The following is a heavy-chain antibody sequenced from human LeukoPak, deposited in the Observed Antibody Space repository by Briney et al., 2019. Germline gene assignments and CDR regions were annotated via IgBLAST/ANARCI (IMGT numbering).Heavy chain of an antibody. Sequence: PGGSLRLSCAASGFTFKNYGMHWVRQAPGKGLEWVAFIRYDGSNKYYADSVKGRFTISRDNSKNTLYLQMNSLRAEDTAVYYCAKEGEVVPAAPSAFDIWGQGTMVTVSS. V-gene: IGHV3-30*02. CDR2: IRYDGSNK. CDR3: AKEGEVVPAAPSAFDI. J-gene: IGHJ3*02. CDR1: GFTFKNYG. D-gene: IGHD2-2*01.